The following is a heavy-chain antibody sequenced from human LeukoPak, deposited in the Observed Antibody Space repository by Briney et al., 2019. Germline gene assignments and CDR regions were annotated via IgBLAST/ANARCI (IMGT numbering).Heavy chain of an antibody. Sequence: GGSPRLSCAASGFTFTDYTMHWVRQAPGKGLEWVAFISSDGTNKHYADSVKGRFTISRDNSKNTLYLQMNSLRAEDTAVYYCAITPRSGGYWGQGTLVTVSS. V-gene: IGHV3-30*04. D-gene: IGHD2-15*01. CDR1: GFTFTDYT. CDR2: ISSDGTNK. CDR3: AITPRSGGY. J-gene: IGHJ4*02.